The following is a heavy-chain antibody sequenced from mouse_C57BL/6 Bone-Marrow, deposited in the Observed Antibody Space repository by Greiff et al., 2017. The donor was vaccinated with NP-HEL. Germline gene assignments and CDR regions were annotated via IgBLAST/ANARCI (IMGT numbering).Heavy chain of an antibody. J-gene: IGHJ4*01. CDR3: ARESYDYDDYAMDY. CDR2: INPNNGGT. V-gene: IGHV1-18*01. D-gene: IGHD2-4*01. CDR1: GYTFTDYN. Sequence: EVQPQESGPELVKPGASVKIPCKASGYTFTDYNMDWVKQSHGKSLEWIGDINPNNGGTIYNQKFKGKATLTVDKSSSTAYMELRSLTSEDTAVYYCARESYDYDDYAMDYWGQGTSVTVSS.